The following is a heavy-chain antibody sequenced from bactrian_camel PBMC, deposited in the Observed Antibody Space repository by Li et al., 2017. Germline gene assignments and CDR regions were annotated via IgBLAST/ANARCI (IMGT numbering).Heavy chain of an antibody. CDR2: IDSDDGMR. CDR1: AMANIGYTIE. Sequence: HVQLVESGGGSVQAGGSLRLSCDASAMANIGYTIELACMAWFRQAPGREREGIASIDSDDGMRYADSVKGRFTISKDNTKNTVNLQMNSLKPEDTAVYYCVLWDSPMGVTVVPNEGGQGTQVTVS. D-gene: IGHD6*01. J-gene: IGHJ4*01. CDR3: VLWDSPMGVTVVPNE. V-gene: IGHV3S53*01.